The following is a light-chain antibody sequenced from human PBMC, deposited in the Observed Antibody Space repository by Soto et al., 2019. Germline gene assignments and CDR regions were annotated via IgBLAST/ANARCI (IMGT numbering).Light chain of an antibody. CDR3: LHDYNYPRT. J-gene: IGKJ1*01. V-gene: IGKV1-6*01. CDR1: QGIRSE. CDR2: AAS. Sequence: AIPMTQSPSSLSASVGDRVIITCRASQGIRSELAWYQQKPGKAPDLLIYAASTLQPGVPYRFSGSGSGTDFTLTISKLQPEDFATYYCLHDYNYPRTFGQGTKVEIK.